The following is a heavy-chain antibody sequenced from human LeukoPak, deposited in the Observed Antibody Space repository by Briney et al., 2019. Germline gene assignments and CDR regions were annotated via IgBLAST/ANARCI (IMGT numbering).Heavy chain of an antibody. CDR1: GGSFSGYY. V-gene: IGHV4-34*01. CDR2: INNSGTT. D-gene: IGHD6-25*01. CDR3: ASSRGYTSGLWYYYMDV. Sequence: PSETLSLTCAVYGGSFSGYYWSWLRQPPGMGLEWIAEINNSGTTNYNPSLKGRVTISIDTSKNQFSLKLSSVTAADTAVYYCASSRGYTSGLWYYYMDVWGKGTTVTVSS. J-gene: IGHJ6*03.